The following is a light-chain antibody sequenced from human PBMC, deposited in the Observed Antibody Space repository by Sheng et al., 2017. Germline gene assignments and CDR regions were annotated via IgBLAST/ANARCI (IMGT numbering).Light chain of an antibody. J-gene: IGKJ1*01. Sequence: AIRMTQSPSSLYASTGDRVTITCRASLGISSYLAWYQQKPGKAPNLLIYAASTLQSGVPSRFSGSGSGTDFTLTINSLQSEDFATYYCQQYNVYPWTFGQGTKVEL. CDR3: QQYNVYPWT. CDR1: LGISSY. CDR2: AAS. V-gene: IGKV1-8*01.